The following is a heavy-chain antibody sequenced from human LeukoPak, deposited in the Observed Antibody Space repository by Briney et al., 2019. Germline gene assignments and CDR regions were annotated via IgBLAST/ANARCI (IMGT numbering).Heavy chain of an antibody. V-gene: IGHV1-69*13. CDR1: GGTFSSYA. J-gene: IGHJ3*02. CDR2: IIPIFGTA. CDR3: ARAQAVAGTHAFDI. Sequence: SVTDTFKASGGTFSSYAISWVRQAPGQGLEWMGGIIPIFGTANYAQKFQGRVTITADESTSTAYMELSSLRSEDTAVYYCARAQAVAGTHAFDIWGHGTMVTVSS. D-gene: IGHD6-19*01.